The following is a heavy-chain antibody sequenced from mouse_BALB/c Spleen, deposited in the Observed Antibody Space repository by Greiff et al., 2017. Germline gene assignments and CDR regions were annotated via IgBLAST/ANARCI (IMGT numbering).Heavy chain of an antibody. CDR1: GYSITSGYY. D-gene: IGHD1-1*01. CDR2: ISYDGSN. CDR3: ARYYYGSSYFAY. Sequence: VQLKESGPGLVKPSQSLSLTCSVTGYSITSGYYWNWIRQFPGNKLEWMGYISYDGSNNYNPSLKNRISITRDTSKNQFFLKLNSVTTEDTATYYCARYYYGSSYFAYWGQGTLVTVSA. V-gene: IGHV3-6*02. J-gene: IGHJ3*01.